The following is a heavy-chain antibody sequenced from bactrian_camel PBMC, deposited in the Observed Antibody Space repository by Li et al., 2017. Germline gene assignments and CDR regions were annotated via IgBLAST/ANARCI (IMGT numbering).Heavy chain of an antibody. V-gene: IGHV3S53*01. CDR1: GYTDTTNC. CDR3: ASGRSSYLCGPLKGFFET. Sequence: HVQLVESGGDSVQTGGSLRLSCAASGYTDTTNCMAWFRQAPGKEREGVVHIHRGGGTLYADSVRGRFTISLDSKKNTVYLQMNSLKPEDTGMYYCASGRSSYLCGPLKGFFETRGQGTQVTVS. J-gene: IGHJ4*01. D-gene: IGHD1*01. CDR2: IHRGGGT.